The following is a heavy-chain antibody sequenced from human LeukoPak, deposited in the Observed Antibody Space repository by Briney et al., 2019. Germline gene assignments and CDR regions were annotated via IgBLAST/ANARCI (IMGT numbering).Heavy chain of an antibody. J-gene: IGHJ4*02. Sequence: ASVKVSCKASGYTFTSYGISWVRQAPGQGLEWMGWISAYNGNTNYAQKLQGRVTMTTDTSTSTAYMELRSLRSDDTAVYYCAREGSAPYYDFWSGYSPLDYWGQGTLVTVSS. CDR1: GYTFTSYG. CDR3: AREGSAPYYDFWSGYSPLDY. D-gene: IGHD3-3*01. V-gene: IGHV1-18*01. CDR2: ISAYNGNT.